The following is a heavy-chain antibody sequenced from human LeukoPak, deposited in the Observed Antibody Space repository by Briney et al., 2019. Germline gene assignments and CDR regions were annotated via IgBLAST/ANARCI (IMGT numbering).Heavy chain of an antibody. Sequence: SETLSLTCAVYGGSFSGYYWSWIRQPPGKGLEWIGEINHSGSTNYNPSLKSRVTISVDTSKNQFSLKLSSVTAADTAVYYCARGRSYGTRTFGYWGQGTLVTVSS. V-gene: IGHV4-34*01. CDR3: ARGRSYGTRTFGY. D-gene: IGHD3-16*01. CDR2: INHSGST. CDR1: GGSFSGYY. J-gene: IGHJ4*02.